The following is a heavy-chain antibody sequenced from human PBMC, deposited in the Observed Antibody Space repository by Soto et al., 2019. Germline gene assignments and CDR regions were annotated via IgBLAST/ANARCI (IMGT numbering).Heavy chain of an antibody. J-gene: IGHJ4*02. CDR3: ASKPVDTAMDPYFDY. D-gene: IGHD5-18*01. V-gene: IGHV1-69*13. CDR2: IIPIFGTA. CDR1: GGTFSSYA. Sequence: SVKVSFKASGGTFSSYAISWVRQAPGQGLEWMGGIIPIFGTANYAQKFQGRVTITADESTSTAYMELSSLRSEDTAVYYCASKPVDTAMDPYFDYWGQGTLVTVSS.